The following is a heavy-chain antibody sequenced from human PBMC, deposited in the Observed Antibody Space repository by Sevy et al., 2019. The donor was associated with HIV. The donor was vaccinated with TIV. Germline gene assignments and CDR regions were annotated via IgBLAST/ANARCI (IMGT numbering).Heavy chain of an antibody. V-gene: IGHV1-69*13. J-gene: IGHJ6*02. D-gene: IGHD3-10*01. CDR1: GGTFSSYA. Sequence: ASVKVSCKASGGTFSSYAISWVRQAPGQGLEWMGGIIPIFGTANYAQKFQGRVTITADESTSTAYMELSSLRSEDTAVYYWAGDGVTMVRGARNYYYYGMDVWGQGTTVTVSS. CDR3: AGDGVTMVRGARNYYYYGMDV. CDR2: IIPIFGTA.